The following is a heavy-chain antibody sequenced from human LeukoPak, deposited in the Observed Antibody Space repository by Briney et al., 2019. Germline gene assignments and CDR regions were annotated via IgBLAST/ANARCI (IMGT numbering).Heavy chain of an antibody. CDR2: IYYSGST. CDR3: ARHGGATAATKLFDF. Sequence: PSETLSLTCAVSGGSITTIGYYWGWIRQPPGKGLEWIGRIYYSGSTYYSTSLKSRLTISLDTSKNQFSLKLRSVTATDTAIYYCARHGGATAATKLFDFWGQGTLVTVSS. V-gene: IGHV4-39*01. CDR1: GGSITTIGYY. D-gene: IGHD1-26*01. J-gene: IGHJ4*02.